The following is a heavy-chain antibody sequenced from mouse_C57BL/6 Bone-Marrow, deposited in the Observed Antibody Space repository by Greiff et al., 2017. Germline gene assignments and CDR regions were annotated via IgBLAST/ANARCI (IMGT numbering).Heavy chain of an antibody. CDR2: IWSGGST. CDR3: ARSHGSRYYYAMDY. Sequence: QVQLKESGPGLVQPSQSLSITCTVSGFSLTSYGVHWVRQSPGKGLEWLGVIWSGGSTDYNAAFISRLSISKDNSKSQVFFKMNSLQADDTAIYYCARSHGSRYYYAMDYWGQGTSVTVSS. V-gene: IGHV2-2*01. J-gene: IGHJ4*01. CDR1: GFSLTSYG. D-gene: IGHD1-1*01.